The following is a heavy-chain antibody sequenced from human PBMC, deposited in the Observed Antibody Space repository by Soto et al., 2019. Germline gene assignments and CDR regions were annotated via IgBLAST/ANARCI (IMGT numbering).Heavy chain of an antibody. CDR2: INPSGGST. D-gene: IGHD6-13*01. Sequence: QVQLVQSGAEVKKPGASVKVSCKASGYTFTSYYMHWVRQAPGQGLEWMGIINPSGGSTSYAQKFQGGVTMTRDTSTSTVYMELSSLRSEDTAVYYCARDFQQLYGMDVWGQGTTVTVSS. J-gene: IGHJ6*02. CDR3: ARDFQQLYGMDV. CDR1: GYTFTSYY. V-gene: IGHV1-46*01.